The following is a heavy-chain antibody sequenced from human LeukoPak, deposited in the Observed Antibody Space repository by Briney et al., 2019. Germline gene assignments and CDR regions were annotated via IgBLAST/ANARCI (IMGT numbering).Heavy chain of an antibody. CDR2: INPNSGGT. D-gene: IGHD5-18*01. V-gene: IGHV1-2*02. CDR1: GYTFTGYY. Sequence: GASVKVSCKASGYTFTGYYMHWVRQAPGQGLEWMGWINPNSGGTNYAQKFQGRVTMTRDTSISTAYMELSRLRSDDTAVYYCARDLFRQLWFYDAFDIWGQGTMVTVSS. J-gene: IGHJ3*02. CDR3: ARDLFRQLWFYDAFDI.